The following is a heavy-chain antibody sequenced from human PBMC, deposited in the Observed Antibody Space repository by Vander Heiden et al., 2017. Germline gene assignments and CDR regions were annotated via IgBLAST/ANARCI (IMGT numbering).Heavy chain of an antibody. D-gene: IGHD4-17*01. CDR3: ARGRGRRRWRVGDAFDI. V-gene: IGHV4-34*01. J-gene: IGHJ3*02. Sequence: QVQLQQWGAGLLKPSETLSLTCAVYVGSFSGYYWSWIRQPPGKGLEWIGEINHSGSTNYNPSLKLRVTISVDTSKNQFSLKMSSVTAAETAVYYCARGRGRRRWRVGDAFDIWGQGTMVTVSS. CDR1: VGSFSGYY. CDR2: INHSGST.